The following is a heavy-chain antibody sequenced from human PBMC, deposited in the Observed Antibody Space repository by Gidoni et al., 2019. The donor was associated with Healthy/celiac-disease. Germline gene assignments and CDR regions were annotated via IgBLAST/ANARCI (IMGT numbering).Heavy chain of an antibody. D-gene: IGHD6-13*01. CDR3: ARDIDPVEQQLANPNYYYYGMDV. CDR1: GFTFSSYS. V-gene: IGHV3-21*01. Sequence: EVQLVESGGGLVKPGGSLRLSCAASGFTFSSYSMNWVRQAPGKGLEGVSSISSSSSYIYYADSVKGRFTISRDNAKNSLYLQMNSLRAEDTAVYYCARDIDPVEQQLANPNYYYYGMDVWGQGTTVTVSS. J-gene: IGHJ6*02. CDR2: ISSSSSYI.